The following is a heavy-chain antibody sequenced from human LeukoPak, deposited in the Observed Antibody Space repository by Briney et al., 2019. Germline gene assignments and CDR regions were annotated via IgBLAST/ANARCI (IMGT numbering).Heavy chain of an antibody. J-gene: IGHJ5*02. CDR3: AREVLRYFDWFARDNWFDP. D-gene: IGHD3-9*01. Sequence: GGSLRLSCAASGFTFSSYGMHWVRQAPGKGLEWVAVISYDGSNKYYADSVKGRFTISRDNSKNTLYLQMNSLRAEDTAVYYCAREVLRYFDWFARDNWFDPWGQGTLVTVSS. CDR2: ISYDGSNK. CDR1: GFTFSSYG. V-gene: IGHV3-30*03.